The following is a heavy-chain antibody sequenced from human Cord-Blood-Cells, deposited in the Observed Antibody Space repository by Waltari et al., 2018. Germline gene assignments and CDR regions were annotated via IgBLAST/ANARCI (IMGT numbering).Heavy chain of an antibody. Sequence: QVQLQQWGAGLWKPSETLSLACAVYGGAFSGYSWSWIRQPPGKGLEWIGEINHSGSTNYNPSLKSRVTISVDTSKNQFSLKLSSVTAADTAVYYCARGGFTVTRPYYFDYWGQGTLVTVSS. CDR2: INHSGST. J-gene: IGHJ4*02. CDR3: ARGGFTVTRPYYFDY. CDR1: GGAFSGYS. D-gene: IGHD4-4*01. V-gene: IGHV4-34*01.